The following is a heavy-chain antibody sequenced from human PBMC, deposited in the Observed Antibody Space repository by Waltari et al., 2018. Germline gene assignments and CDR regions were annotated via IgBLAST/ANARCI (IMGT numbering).Heavy chain of an antibody. J-gene: IGHJ3*02. CDR3: ARSVGYCTNGVCRADAFDI. CDR2: IKPNSGGT. D-gene: IGHD2-8*01. V-gene: IGHV1-2*04. Sequence: QVQLVQSGAEVKKPGASVKVSCKASGYTFTGYYMHWVRQAPGQGLEWMGWIKPNSGGTNYAQKFQGWVTMTRDTSISTAYMELSRLRSDDTAVYYCARSVGYCTNGVCRADAFDIWGQGTMVTVSS. CDR1: GYTFTGYY.